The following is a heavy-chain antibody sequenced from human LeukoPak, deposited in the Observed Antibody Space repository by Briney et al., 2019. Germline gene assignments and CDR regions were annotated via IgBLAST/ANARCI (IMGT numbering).Heavy chain of an antibody. D-gene: IGHD5-18*01. CDR1: GFTFSSYG. CDR2: IRYDGSNK. Sequence: GGSLRLSCAASGFTFSSYGMHWVRQAPGKGLEWVAFIRYDGSNKYYADSVKGRFTISRDDSKNTLYLQMNSLRAEDTAVYYCAKGGYSYGHFDYWGQGTLVTVSS. V-gene: IGHV3-30*02. CDR3: AKGGYSYGHFDY. J-gene: IGHJ4*02.